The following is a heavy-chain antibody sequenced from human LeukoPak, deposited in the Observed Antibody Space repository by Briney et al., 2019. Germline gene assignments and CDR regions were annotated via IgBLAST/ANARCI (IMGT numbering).Heavy chain of an antibody. CDR2: FDPEDGET. J-gene: IGHJ4*02. V-gene: IGHV1-24*01. Sequence: ASVKVSCTVSGYTLTELSMHWVRQAPGKGLEWMGGFDPEDGETIYAQKFQGRVTMTEDTSTDTAYMELSSLRSEDTAVYYCATLDKPLPIYDSSGYYHPFDYWGQGTLVTVSS. CDR1: GYTLTELS. D-gene: IGHD3-22*01. CDR3: ATLDKPLPIYDSSGYYHPFDY.